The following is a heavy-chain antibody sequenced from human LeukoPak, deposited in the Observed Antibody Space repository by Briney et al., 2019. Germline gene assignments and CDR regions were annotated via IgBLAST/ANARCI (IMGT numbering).Heavy chain of an antibody. CDR1: GFTFSSYG. J-gene: IGHJ4*02. D-gene: IGHD5-24*01. CDR3: AKDRAWLQLQTSFFDY. V-gene: IGHV3-30*18. CDR2: ISYDGSNK. Sequence: GGSLRLSCAASGFTFSSYGMHWVRQAPGKGLEWVAVISYDGSNKYYADSVKGRFTISRDNSKNTLYLQMNSLRAEDTAVYYCAKDRAWLQLQTSFFDYWGQGTLVTVSS.